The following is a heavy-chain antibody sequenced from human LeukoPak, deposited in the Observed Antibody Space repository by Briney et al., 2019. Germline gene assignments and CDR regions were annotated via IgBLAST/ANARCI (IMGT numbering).Heavy chain of an antibody. Sequence: AGSLTLSCPSSGFTFSSYSMDWVRQPPGKGLEWVAFIRYDGSKKYYADSVNGRFTISRENSKNTLYLQMNSLRAEDTAVYYCATLYDRDSSSWYGFNAFDIWGQGTMVTVSS. J-gene: IGHJ3*02. D-gene: IGHD6-13*01. CDR2: IRYDGSKK. CDR1: GFTFSSYS. CDR3: ATLYDRDSSSWYGFNAFDI. V-gene: IGHV3-30*02.